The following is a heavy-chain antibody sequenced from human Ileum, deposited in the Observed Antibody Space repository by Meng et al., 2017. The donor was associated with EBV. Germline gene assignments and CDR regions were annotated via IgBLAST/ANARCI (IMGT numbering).Heavy chain of an antibody. CDR2: ITTYNGDT. CDR3: ARTYYGSYGFDY. D-gene: IGHD3-10*01. Sequence: QVQLGQSGAEVKKPGAAVKVSCKASVYRFTAFGISWVRQAPGQGPEWMGWITTYNGDTKYAQKFQGRVTMTRETSTNTAYMELTSLRSDDTAVYYCARTYYGSYGFDYWGQGTLVTVSS. CDR1: VYRFTAFG. J-gene: IGHJ4*02. V-gene: IGHV1-18*01.